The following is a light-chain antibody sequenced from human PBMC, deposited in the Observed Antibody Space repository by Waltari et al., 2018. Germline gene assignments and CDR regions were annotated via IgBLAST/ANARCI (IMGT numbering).Light chain of an antibody. CDR2: RNN. V-gene: IGLV1-47*01. J-gene: IGLJ2*01. Sequence: QSVLTQPPSASGTPGQRVTISCSGSSSNIGSNYVYWYQQLPGTAPKLLIYRNNQRPSGVPDRFSGSKSGPAASLGISGLRSEDEADYYCAAWDDSLSGVVFGGGTKLTVL. CDR3: AAWDDSLSGVV. CDR1: SSNIGSNY.